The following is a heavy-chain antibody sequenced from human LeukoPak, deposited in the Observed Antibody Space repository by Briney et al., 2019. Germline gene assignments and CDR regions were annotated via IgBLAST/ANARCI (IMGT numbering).Heavy chain of an antibody. CDR2: IIPILGIA. Sequence: GASVKVSCKASGGTFSSYAISWVRQAPGQGLEWMGRIIPILGIANYAQKFQGRVTITADKSTNTAYMELSSLRSEDTAVYYCARAHDYSNYPRKNWFDPWGQGTLVTVSS. J-gene: IGHJ5*02. D-gene: IGHD4-11*01. CDR1: GGTFSSYA. CDR3: ARAHDYSNYPRKNWFDP. V-gene: IGHV1-69*04.